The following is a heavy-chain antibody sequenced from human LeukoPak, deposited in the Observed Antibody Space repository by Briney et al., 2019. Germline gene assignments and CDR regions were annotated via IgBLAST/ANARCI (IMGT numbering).Heavy chain of an antibody. V-gene: IGHV3-21*06. Sequence: GGSLRLSCAASGLTFSSYSMNWVRQVPGKGLEWVSSISRRSESISYADSVKGRFTISRDNAKSSLYLQMNSLRAEDTAVYYCAVVGALYYFDYWGQGTLVTVSS. CDR1: GLTFSSYS. J-gene: IGHJ4*02. D-gene: IGHD1-26*01. CDR2: ISRRSESI. CDR3: AVVGALYYFDY.